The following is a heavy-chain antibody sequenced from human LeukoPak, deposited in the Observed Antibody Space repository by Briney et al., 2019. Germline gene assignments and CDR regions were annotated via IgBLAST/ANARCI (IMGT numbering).Heavy chain of an antibody. CDR3: ARDGDSVGAFDI. CDR2: MYYSGNT. D-gene: IGHD1-26*01. J-gene: IGHJ3*02. CDR1: GDSISSSSHY. V-gene: IGHV4-39*07. Sequence: PSETLSLTCTVSGDSISSSSHYWGWIRQPPGKGLEWIGSMYYSGNTYNPSLKSRVTISVDTSKNQFSLKLSSVTAADTAVYYCARDGDSVGAFDIWGQGTMVTVSS.